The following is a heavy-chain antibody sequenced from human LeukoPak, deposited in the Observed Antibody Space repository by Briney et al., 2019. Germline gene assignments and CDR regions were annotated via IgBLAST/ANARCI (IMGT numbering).Heavy chain of an antibody. V-gene: IGHV3-74*01. Sequence: GGSLRLSCVVSGLTFSHRRMHWVRQVPGKGLVWVSHINNEGSDTRYADSVKGRFTISRDNAKNTVYLQMNSLRAEDAAVYYCATKAGNYQERVSLDYWGQGTLVTVSS. CDR3: ATKAGNYQERVSLDY. CDR2: INNEGSDT. J-gene: IGHJ4*02. CDR1: GLTFSHRR. D-gene: IGHD1-1*01.